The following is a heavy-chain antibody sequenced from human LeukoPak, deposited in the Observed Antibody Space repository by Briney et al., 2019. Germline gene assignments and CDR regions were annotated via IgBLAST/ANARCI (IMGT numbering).Heavy chain of an antibody. J-gene: IGHJ4*02. CDR2: ITGDGGTT. Sequence: GGSLRLSCAASGFIFDDFTMHWFRQPPGRGLQWVSLITGDGGTTSCAGSVKGRFTISRDNSKNSLYLHMSSHGNEDTALYYCAKGHFGAGHYWGQGTLVTVSS. CDR1: GFIFDDFT. D-gene: IGHD3-3*01. V-gene: IGHV3-43*02. CDR3: AKGHFGAGHY.